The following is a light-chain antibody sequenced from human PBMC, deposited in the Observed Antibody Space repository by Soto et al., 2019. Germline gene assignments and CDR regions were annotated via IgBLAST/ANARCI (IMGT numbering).Light chain of an antibody. Sequence: QLVLTQPPSASGSPGQSVTISCTGTSSDVGGYNYVSWYQQHPGKAPKLMIYEVSKRPSGVPDRFSGSKSGNTASLTVSGLQAEDEADYYCSSYAGSINLVFGGGTKLTVL. J-gene: IGLJ2*01. CDR2: EVS. V-gene: IGLV2-8*01. CDR1: SSDVGGYNY. CDR3: SSYAGSINLV.